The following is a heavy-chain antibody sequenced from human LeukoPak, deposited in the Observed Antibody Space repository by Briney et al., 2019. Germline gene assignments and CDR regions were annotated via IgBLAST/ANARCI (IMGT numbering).Heavy chain of an antibody. Sequence: GGSLSLSCAASGFTFSSYWMSWVRQAPGKGLEWVANIKQDGSEKYYVDSRKGRFTISRDNTKNSLYLQMNSLRAEDTAVYYCARDSTAMVTDYWGQGTLVTVSS. J-gene: IGHJ4*02. CDR1: GFTFSSYW. D-gene: IGHD5-18*01. CDR3: ARDSTAMVTDY. V-gene: IGHV3-7*01. CDR2: IKQDGSEK.